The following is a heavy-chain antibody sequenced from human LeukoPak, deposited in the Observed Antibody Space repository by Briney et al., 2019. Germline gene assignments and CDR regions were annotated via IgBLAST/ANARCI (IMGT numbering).Heavy chain of an antibody. CDR2: INPSGAST. V-gene: IGHV1-46*01. Sequence: ASVKVSCKASGYTFTSYYMHWVRQAPGQGLEWMGIINPSGASTNYAQKFQGRVNMTRDTSTNTVYMELGSLRSEDRAVYYCARVEAAGFAYDKFDPWGQGTLVTVSS. CDR3: ARVEAAGFAYDKFDP. D-gene: IGHD6-13*01. CDR1: GYTFTSYY. J-gene: IGHJ5*02.